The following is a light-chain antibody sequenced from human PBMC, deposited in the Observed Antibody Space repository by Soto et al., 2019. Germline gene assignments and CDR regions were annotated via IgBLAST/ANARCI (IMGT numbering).Light chain of an antibody. CDR3: SSYPTSSTYV. Sequence: QSVLTQPASGSGSPGQSITISCIGTSGDVGNYNYVSWYQQHPGKVPKLMIYEVSNRPSGVSHRFSGSKSGNTASLTISGLQAEVEGDYYCSSYPTSSTYVFGTGTKVPVL. CDR2: EVS. J-gene: IGLJ1*01. CDR1: SGDVGNYNY. V-gene: IGLV2-14*01.